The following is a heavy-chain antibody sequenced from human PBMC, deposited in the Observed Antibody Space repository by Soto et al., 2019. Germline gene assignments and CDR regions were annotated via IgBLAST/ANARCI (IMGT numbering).Heavy chain of an antibody. CDR1: GGTFSSYA. J-gene: IGHJ3*02. Sequence: QVQLVQSGAEVKKPGSPVKVSCKASGGTFSSYAISWVGQAPGQGLEWLGGIIPIFGTANYAQKFQGRVTITADESTSTAYMELSSLRSEDTAVYYCARDSPALDAFDIWGQGTMVTVSS. V-gene: IGHV1-69*12. CDR3: ARDSPALDAFDI. CDR2: IIPIFGTA.